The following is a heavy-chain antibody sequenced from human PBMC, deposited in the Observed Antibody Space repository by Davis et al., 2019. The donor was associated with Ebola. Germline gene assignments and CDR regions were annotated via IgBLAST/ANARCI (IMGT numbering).Heavy chain of an antibody. D-gene: IGHD2-15*01. Sequence: AASVKVSCKASAYSLTRYAMHWVRQAPGQGLEWMGWINAGNGHTKYSQKFQGRVTITRDTSANTAYMELSSLRSEDTAVYYCARASVERDVVVVVAALDYWGQGTLVTVSS. J-gene: IGHJ4*02. CDR3: ARASVERDVVVVVAALDY. CDR1: AYSLTRYA. V-gene: IGHV1-3*01. CDR2: INAGNGHT.